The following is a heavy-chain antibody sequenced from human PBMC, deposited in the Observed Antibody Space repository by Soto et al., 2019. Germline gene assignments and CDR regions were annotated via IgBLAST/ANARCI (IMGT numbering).Heavy chain of an antibody. CDR1: GGTFSSYA. V-gene: IGHV1-69*01. CDR2: IIPIFGTA. J-gene: IGHJ6*02. CDR3: ARGSAVFHDLHDPNYYYYYCMDV. D-gene: IGHD1-1*01. Sequence: QVQLVQSGAEVKKPGSSVKVSCKASGGTFSSYAISWVRQAPGQGLEWMGGIIPIFGTANYAQKFQGRVTITADESTSTAYMELSSLRSEDTAVYYCARGSAVFHDLHDPNYYYYYCMDVWGQGTTVTVSS.